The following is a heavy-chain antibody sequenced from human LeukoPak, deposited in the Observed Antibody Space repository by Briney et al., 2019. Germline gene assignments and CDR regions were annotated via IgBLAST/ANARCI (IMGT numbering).Heavy chain of an antibody. Sequence: GGSLRLSCAASGFTFSSYWMSWVRQAPGKGLEWVANIKQDGSEKYYVDSVKGRFTISRDNAKNSLYLQMNSLRAEDTAVYYCARVGAARYYYYYMDVWGKGTTVTVSS. D-gene: IGHD2-15*01. J-gene: IGHJ6*03. CDR1: GFTFSSYW. CDR3: ARVGAARYYYYYMDV. V-gene: IGHV3-7*01. CDR2: IKQDGSEK.